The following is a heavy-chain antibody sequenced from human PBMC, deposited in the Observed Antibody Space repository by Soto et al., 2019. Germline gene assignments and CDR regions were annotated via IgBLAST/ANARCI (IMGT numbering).Heavy chain of an antibody. Sequence: PSETLSLTCSVSGDSMNSEYWTWIRQTPGKGLEWIGYIFPTGTTNYNPSLKSRVIISVDSSKNQFSLDLFSVTAADTAIYYCARCMGYGGSGRFDHTFDRWGQGTRVTVSS. D-gene: IGHD5-18*01. V-gene: IGHV4-4*09. CDR3: ARCMGYGGSGRFDHTFDR. CDR1: GDSMNSEY. CDR2: IFPTGTT. J-gene: IGHJ4*02.